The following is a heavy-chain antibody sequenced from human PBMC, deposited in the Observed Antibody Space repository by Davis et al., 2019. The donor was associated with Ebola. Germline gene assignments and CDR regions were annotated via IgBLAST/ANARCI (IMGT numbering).Heavy chain of an antibody. Sequence: ASVKVSCKASGYTFTTYTFTWVRQAPGQGLEWMGWISPYNGNTKYAQKLQGRLTMTTDISTSTAYMELRSLRSEDTAVYYCARDGTTKDAFDIWGQGTMVTVSS. V-gene: IGHV1-18*04. D-gene: IGHD4-17*01. J-gene: IGHJ3*02. CDR3: ARDGTTKDAFDI. CDR2: ISPYNGNT. CDR1: GYTFTTYT.